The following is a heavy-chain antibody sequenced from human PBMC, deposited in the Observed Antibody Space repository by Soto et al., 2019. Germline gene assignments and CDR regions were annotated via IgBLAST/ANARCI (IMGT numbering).Heavy chain of an antibody. CDR2: IIPIFGTA. J-gene: IGHJ4*02. CDR3: ARVVVAARYYFDY. D-gene: IGHD2-15*01. CDR1: GGTFSSYA. V-gene: IGHV1-69*13. Sequence: SVKVSCKASGGTFSSYAISWVRQAPGQGLEWMGGIIPIFGTANYAQKFQGRVTITADESTSTAYMELSSLRSEDTAVYYCARVVVAARYYFDYWGQGTLVTVSS.